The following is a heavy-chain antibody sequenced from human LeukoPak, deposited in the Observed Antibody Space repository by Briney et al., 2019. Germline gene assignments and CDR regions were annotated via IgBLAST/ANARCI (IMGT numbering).Heavy chain of an antibody. J-gene: IGHJ4*02. CDR2: ISSSSRTI. Sequence: GGSLRLSCAASGFSFSSYSMNWVRQAPGKGLEWVSYISSSSRTIYYADSVKGRFTISRDNAKNSLYLQMNSLRAEDTAVYYCARDSDYYYDSSGYRKSYFDCWGQGTLVTVSS. CDR1: GFSFSSYS. CDR3: ARDSDYYYDSSGYRKSYFDC. D-gene: IGHD3-22*01. V-gene: IGHV3-48*01.